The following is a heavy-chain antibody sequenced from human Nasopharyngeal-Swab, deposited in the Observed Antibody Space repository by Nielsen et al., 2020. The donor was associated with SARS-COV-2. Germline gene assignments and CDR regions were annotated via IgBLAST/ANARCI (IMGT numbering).Heavy chain of an antibody. D-gene: IGHD3-10*01. V-gene: IGHV3-21*01. CDR3: ARDGFGEPPYYYYYGMDV. CDR1: GFTFSNYS. CDR2: ISSSTSYI. Sequence: GGSLKLSCAASGFTFSNYSMNWVRQAPGKGLEWVSSISSSTSYIYYADSVKGRFTISRDNAKNLLYLQMNSLRAEDTAVYYCARDGFGEPPYYYYYGMDVWGQGTTVTVSS. J-gene: IGHJ6*02.